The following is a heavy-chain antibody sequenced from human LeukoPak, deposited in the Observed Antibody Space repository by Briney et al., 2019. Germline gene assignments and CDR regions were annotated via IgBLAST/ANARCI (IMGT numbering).Heavy chain of an antibody. CDR2: IFYSGIT. D-gene: IGHD5-12*01. CDR1: GFTFSTYG. CDR3: ARVGYSGYDNRGSFDY. V-gene: IGHV4-59*12. J-gene: IGHJ4*02. Sequence: GSLRLSCAASGFTFSTYGMHWVRQPPGKGLEWIGSIFYSGITYYNPSLKSRVTISVDTSKNQFSLRLSSVTAADTAVYYCARVGYSGYDNRGSFDYWGQGTLVTVSS.